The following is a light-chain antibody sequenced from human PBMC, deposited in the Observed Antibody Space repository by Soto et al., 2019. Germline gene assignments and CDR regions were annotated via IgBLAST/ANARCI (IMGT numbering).Light chain of an antibody. Sequence: NQSPSARTGYVGDRVTRTCRASQTISSWLAWYQQKPGKAPKLLIYKASTLKSGVPSRFSGSGSGTEFTLTISSLQPDDFAPYYCQHYNSYSDPFGEGTKADI. J-gene: IGKJ1*01. CDR2: KAS. CDR1: QTISSW. CDR3: QHYNSYSDP. V-gene: IGKV1-5*03.